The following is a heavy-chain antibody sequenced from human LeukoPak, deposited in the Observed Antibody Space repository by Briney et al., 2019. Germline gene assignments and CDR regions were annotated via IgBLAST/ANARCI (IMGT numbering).Heavy chain of an antibody. CDR2: INPNSGGT. D-gene: IGHD1-1*01. CDR3: ARDFVEGYYYYYYYMDV. J-gene: IGHJ6*03. CDR1: GYTFTVYY. Sequence: ASVKVSCKASGYTFTVYYMHWVRQAPGQGLEWMGWINPNSGGTNYAQKFQGRVTMTRDTSISTAYMELSRLRSDDTAVYYCARDFVEGYYYYYYYMDVWGKGTTVTISS. V-gene: IGHV1-2*02.